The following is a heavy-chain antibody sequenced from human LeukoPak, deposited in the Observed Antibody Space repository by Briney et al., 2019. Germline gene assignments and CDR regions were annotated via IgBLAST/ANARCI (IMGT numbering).Heavy chain of an antibody. CDR2: INPSSGST. J-gene: IGHJ1*01. Sequence: ASVKVSCKASGYTFTSYYMHWVRQAPGQGLEWMGIINPSSGSTSSAQKFQGRVTMTRDTSTSTVYMELSSLRSEDTAVYYCARAQYCTSTSCSTTAEYFQHWGQGTLVTVSS. CDR1: GYTFTSYY. CDR3: ARAQYCTSTSCSTTAEYFQH. V-gene: IGHV1-46*01. D-gene: IGHD2-2*01.